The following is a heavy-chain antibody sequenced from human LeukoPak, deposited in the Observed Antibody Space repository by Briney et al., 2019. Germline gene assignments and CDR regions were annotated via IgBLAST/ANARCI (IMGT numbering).Heavy chain of an antibody. Sequence: GGSLRLSCAASGFTFDDYGMSWVRQAPGKGLEWVAVIYYDGSKKYYADSVEGRFTISRDNSKNTLYLHMKSLGVEDTAVYYCARGPDGYNSHFDYWGQGTLVTVSS. V-gene: IGHV3-30*03. CDR3: ARGPDGYNSHFDY. CDR1: GFTFDDYG. J-gene: IGHJ4*02. CDR2: IYYDGSKK. D-gene: IGHD5-24*01.